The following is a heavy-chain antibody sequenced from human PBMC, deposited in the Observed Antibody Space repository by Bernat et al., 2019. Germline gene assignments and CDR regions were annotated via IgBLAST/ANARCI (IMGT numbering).Heavy chain of an antibody. CDR2: IEPSDSYT. CDR3: ARTDYDFWSGYPYYYYMDV. J-gene: IGHJ6*03. CDR1: GYSFTSYW. D-gene: IGHD3-3*01. Sequence: EVQLVQSGAEVKKPGESLRISCKGSGYSFTSYWISWVRQMPGKGLEWMGRIEPSDSYTNYSPSFQGHVTISADKSISTAYLQWSSLKASDTAMYYCARTDYDFWSGYPYYYYMDVWGKGTTVTVSS. V-gene: IGHV5-10-1*03.